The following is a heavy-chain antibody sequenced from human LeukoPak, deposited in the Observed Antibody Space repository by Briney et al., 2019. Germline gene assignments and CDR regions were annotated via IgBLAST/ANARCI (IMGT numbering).Heavy chain of an antibody. V-gene: IGHV4-59*08. Sequence: SETLSLTCTVSGGSISSYYWSWIRQPPGKGLEWIGYIYYSGSTNYNPSLKSRVIISVDTSKNQFSLKLSSVTAADTAVYYCARPNWGPLSWFDPWGQGTLVTVSS. CDR3: ARPNWGPLSWFDP. CDR2: IYYSGST. J-gene: IGHJ5*02. CDR1: GGSISSYY. D-gene: IGHD7-27*01.